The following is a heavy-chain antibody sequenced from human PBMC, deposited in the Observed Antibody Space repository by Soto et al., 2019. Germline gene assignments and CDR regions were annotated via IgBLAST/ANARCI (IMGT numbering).Heavy chain of an antibody. V-gene: IGHV4-61*01. CDR3: AREVKYYYDSSGSRNYFDD. Sequence: SETLSLTCTVSGGSVSSGSYYWSWIRQPPGKGLEWIGYIYYSGSTNYNPSLKSRVTISVDTSKNQFSLKLSSVTAADTAVYYCAREVKYYYDSSGSRNYFDDWGQGTLVTVSS. D-gene: IGHD3-22*01. CDR1: GGSVSSGSYY. J-gene: IGHJ4*02. CDR2: IYYSGST.